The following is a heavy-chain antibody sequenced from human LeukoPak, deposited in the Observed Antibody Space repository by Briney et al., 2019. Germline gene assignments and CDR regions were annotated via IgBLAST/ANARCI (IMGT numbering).Heavy chain of an antibody. CDR3: ARGITMVRDREPYDAFDI. CDR2: ISSSSSYI. J-gene: IGHJ3*02. D-gene: IGHD3-10*01. CDR1: GFTFSSCS. V-gene: IGHV3-21*01. Sequence: KPGGSLRLSCAASGFTFSSCSMNWVRQAPGKGLEWVSSISSSSSYIYYADSVKGRFTISRDNAKNSLYLQMNSLRAEDTAVYYCARGITMVRDREPYDAFDIWGQGTMVTVSS.